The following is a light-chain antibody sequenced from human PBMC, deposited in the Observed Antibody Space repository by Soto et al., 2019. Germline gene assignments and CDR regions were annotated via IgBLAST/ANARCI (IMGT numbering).Light chain of an antibody. Sequence: QSVLTQPASVSGSPGQSLTISCTGTSSDVGGYNYVSWYQQHPGKAPKLMIYDVSNRPSGVSNRFSGSKSGNTASLTISGLQAEDEADYYCSSYTSSSTGVFGTGTKGTVL. CDR2: DVS. V-gene: IGLV2-14*01. CDR1: SSDVGGYNY. J-gene: IGLJ1*01. CDR3: SSYTSSSTGV.